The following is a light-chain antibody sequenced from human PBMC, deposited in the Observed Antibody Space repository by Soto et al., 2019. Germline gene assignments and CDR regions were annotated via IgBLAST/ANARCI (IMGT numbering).Light chain of an antibody. J-gene: IGKJ2*01. CDR3: MQALQSPRT. Sequence: DVVMTQSPLSLPVTPGEPASISCNSSQRLLNSNGYNYLDWYRQRPGQSPQLLIYLGSNRASGVPDRFSGSGSGTHFTLKINRVEAEDVGVYYCMQALQSPRTFGQGTKLEIK. V-gene: IGKV2-28*01. CDR1: QRLLNSNGYNY. CDR2: LGS.